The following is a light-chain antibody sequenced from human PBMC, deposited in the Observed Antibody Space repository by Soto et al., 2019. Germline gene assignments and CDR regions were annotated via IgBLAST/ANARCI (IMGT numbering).Light chain of an antibody. CDR1: QSVRDTY. V-gene: IGKV3-20*01. J-gene: IGKJ5*01. Sequence: IVLTQSPGTLSLSPGERATFSCRASQSVRDTYLAWYQQRPGQAPRLLIYDVSSRATGIPDRFSGSGSGTDFTLIISRLEPEDFAVYYCQQYGSSPQTFGQGTRLEIK. CDR3: QQYGSSPQT. CDR2: DVS.